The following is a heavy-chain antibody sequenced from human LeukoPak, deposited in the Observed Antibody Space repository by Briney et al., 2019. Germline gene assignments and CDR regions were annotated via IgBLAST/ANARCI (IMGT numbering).Heavy chain of an antibody. J-gene: IGHJ6*03. CDR3: SRDSPTLIRGRVEYYYYMDV. CDR1: GFSFSDSV. V-gene: IGHV3-64*01. CDR2: ISDSGTST. Sequence: GGSLRLSCAASGFSFSDSVMHWVRQVPGQGLEYVSGISDSGTSTYYANSLRGRFTISRDNSNNTLYLQMDSLRPEDMGVYYCSRDSPTLIRGRVEYYYYMDVWGKGTTVTVSS. D-gene: IGHD3-10*01.